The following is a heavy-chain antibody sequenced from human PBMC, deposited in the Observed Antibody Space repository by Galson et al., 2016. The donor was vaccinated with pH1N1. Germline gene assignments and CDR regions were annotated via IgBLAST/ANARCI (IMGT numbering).Heavy chain of an antibody. CDR3: ARGISGSRSVLSYYGLDV. V-gene: IGHV1-8*03. D-gene: IGHD2-15*01. CDR2: LNPYSGRT. Sequence: SVKVSCKASGYTFTNYDINWVRQAPGQGLEWMAWLNPYSGRTAFAQKFQGRVTITRDTSISTAFMALNSLRSDDTAVFFCARGISGSRSVLSYYGLDVWGLGTTVTVS. J-gene: IGHJ6*02. CDR1: GYTFTNYD.